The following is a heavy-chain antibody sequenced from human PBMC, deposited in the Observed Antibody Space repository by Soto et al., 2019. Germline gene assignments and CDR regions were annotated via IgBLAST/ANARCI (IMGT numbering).Heavy chain of an antibody. D-gene: IGHD3-10*01. Sequence: QITLKESGPTLVKPTQTLTLTCTFSGFSLSTSGVGVGWIRQPTGKALEWLALIYWDDDKRYSPSLRSRLTISKDTSKNQVVLRMTNMDPVDTATYFCAHDPDYGSWSYSFYYWGQETLCTGSS. CDR1: GFSLSTSGVG. J-gene: IGHJ4*02. V-gene: IGHV2-5*02. CDR2: IYWDDDK. CDR3: AHDPDYGSWSYSFYY.